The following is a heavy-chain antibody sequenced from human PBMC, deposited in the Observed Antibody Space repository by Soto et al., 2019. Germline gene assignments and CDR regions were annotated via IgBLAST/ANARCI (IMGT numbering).Heavy chain of an antibody. CDR3: ARLGAAAPGSRYFDN. V-gene: IGHV4-39*01. CDR2: IHYTGGT. J-gene: IGHJ4*02. Sequence: QLQLQESGPRLVKPSETLSLTCTVSDGSISSSNYYWAWIRQPPGMGLEYIGTIHYTGGTYYHPSFKSRVTKTVASSNNLFSVTLNSVAATDTAIYYCARLGAAAPGSRYFDNWGQGTLVTVSS. CDR1: DGSISSSNYY. D-gene: IGHD6-13*01.